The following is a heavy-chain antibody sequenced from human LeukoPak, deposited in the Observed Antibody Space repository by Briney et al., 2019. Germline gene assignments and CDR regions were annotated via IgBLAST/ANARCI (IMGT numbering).Heavy chain of an antibody. Sequence: TPSETLSLTCTVSGGSVSSGSYYWSWIRQPPGKGLEWIGYIYYSGSTNYNPSLKSRVTISVDTSKNQFSLKLSSVTAADTAVYYCARVVRPWEVAAGPWGQGTLVTVSS. CDR2: IYYSGST. CDR1: GGSVSSGSYY. J-gene: IGHJ5*02. CDR3: ARVVRPWEVAAGP. D-gene: IGHD6-25*01. V-gene: IGHV4-61*01.